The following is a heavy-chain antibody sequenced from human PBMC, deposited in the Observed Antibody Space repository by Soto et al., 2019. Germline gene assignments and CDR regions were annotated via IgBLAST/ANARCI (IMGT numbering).Heavy chain of an antibody. CDR1: GFTFDDYA. J-gene: IGHJ4*02. CDR2: ISWNSGNI. Sequence: EVQLEESGGALVQPGRSLRLSCAASGFTFDDYAMYWVRQVLGKGLEWVSSISWNSGNIGYADSVKGRFTTSRDNAENSLYVPMNSLRPEDTAVYYCVRSKGGYSYGTPFDYWGQGTLVTVSS. D-gene: IGHD5-18*01. V-gene: IGHV3-9*01. CDR3: VRSKGGYSYGTPFDY.